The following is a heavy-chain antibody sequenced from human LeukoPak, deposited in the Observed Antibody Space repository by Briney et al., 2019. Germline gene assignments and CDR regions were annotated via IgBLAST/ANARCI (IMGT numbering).Heavy chain of an antibody. CDR2: IIPIFGTA. J-gene: IGHJ4*02. CDR3: AREHYYGSGSSPPYFDY. Sequence: SVKVSCKASGGTFSSYAISWVRQAPGQGLEWMGGIIPIFGTANYAQKFQGRVTITTDESTSTAYMELSSLRSEDTAVYYCAREHYYGSGSSPPYFDYWGQGTLVTVSS. V-gene: IGHV1-69*05. D-gene: IGHD3-10*01. CDR1: GGTFSSYA.